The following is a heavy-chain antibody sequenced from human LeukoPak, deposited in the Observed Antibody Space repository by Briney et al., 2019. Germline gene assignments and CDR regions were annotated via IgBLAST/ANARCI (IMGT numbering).Heavy chain of an antibody. CDR3: ARERGSSGHHFDI. V-gene: IGHV1-69*05. Sequence: ASVKVSCKASGGTFNSYAISWVRQAPGQGLEWMGGIIPIFGTANYAQKFQGRVTITTDESTSTAYMELSSLRSEDTAVYYCARERGSSGHHFDIWGQGTMVTVSS. D-gene: IGHD3-22*01. CDR2: IIPIFGTA. CDR1: GGTFNSYA. J-gene: IGHJ3*02.